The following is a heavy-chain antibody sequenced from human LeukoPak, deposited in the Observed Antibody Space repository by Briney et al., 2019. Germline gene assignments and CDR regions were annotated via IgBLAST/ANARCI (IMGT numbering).Heavy chain of an antibody. J-gene: IGHJ6*02. CDR2: ISYDGSNK. Sequence: PGRSLRLSCAASGFTFSSYGMHWVRQAPGKGLEWVAVISYDGSNKYYADSVKGRSTISRDNSKNTLYLQMNSLRAEDTAVYYCVKDRIVATTHAMDVWGQGTTVTVSS. D-gene: IGHD5-12*01. CDR3: VKDRIVATTHAMDV. V-gene: IGHV3-30*18. CDR1: GFTFSSYG.